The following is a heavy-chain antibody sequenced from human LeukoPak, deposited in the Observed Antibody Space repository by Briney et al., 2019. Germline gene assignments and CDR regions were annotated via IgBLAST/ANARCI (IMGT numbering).Heavy chain of an antibody. D-gene: IGHD6-19*01. CDR2: IYYSGST. V-gene: IGHV4-39*01. CDR3: ARTQYSSGWPAIFDY. Sequence: KPSETLSLTCTVSGGSISSSSYSWGWIRQPPGKGLEWIGSIYYSGSTYYNPSLKSRVTISVDTSKNQFSLKLSSVTAADTAVYYCARTQYSSGWPAIFDYWGQGTLVTVSS. CDR1: GGSISSSSYS. J-gene: IGHJ4*02.